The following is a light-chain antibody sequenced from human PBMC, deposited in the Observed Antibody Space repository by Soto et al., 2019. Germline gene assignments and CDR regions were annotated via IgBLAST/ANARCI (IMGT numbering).Light chain of an antibody. V-gene: IGKV3-11*01. CDR3: QQRSNWQLT. CDR2: DAS. J-gene: IGKJ4*01. Sequence: EIVLTQFPATLSLSPGERATLSCRASQSVSSYLAWYQQKPGQAPRLLIYDASNRATGIPARFSGSGSGTDFTLTISSLEPEDFAVYYCQQRSNWQLTFGGGTKVEIK. CDR1: QSVSSY.